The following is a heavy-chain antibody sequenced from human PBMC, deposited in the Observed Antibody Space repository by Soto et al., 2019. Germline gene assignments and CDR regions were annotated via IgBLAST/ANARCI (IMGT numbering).Heavy chain of an antibody. Sequence: QVQLVESGGGVVQPGRSLRLSCAASGFTFSSYGMHWVRQAPGKGLEWVAVISYDGSNKYYADSVKGRFTISRDNSKNTLYLKMNSLRAEDTAVYYCAAYCSSTSCYRFYYGMDVWGQGTTVTVSS. J-gene: IGHJ6*02. CDR3: AAYCSSTSCYRFYYGMDV. CDR1: GFTFSSYG. V-gene: IGHV3-30*03. CDR2: ISYDGSNK. D-gene: IGHD2-2*01.